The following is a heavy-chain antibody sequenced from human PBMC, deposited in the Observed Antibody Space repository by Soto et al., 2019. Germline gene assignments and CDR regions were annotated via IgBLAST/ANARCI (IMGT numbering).Heavy chain of an antibody. Sequence: EVQLVESGGDLVQPGGSARLSCAASGFSVSGWYMDWVRQAPGKGLEWVARLKDRSQNYATEYAASVKGRFTVSRHPSKNSIFLQMNSLKIEDTAVYYCAREGAARWLDSWGQGTLVTVS. CDR2: LKDRSQNYAT. V-gene: IGHV3-72*01. CDR1: GFSVSGWY. J-gene: IGHJ5*01. CDR3: AREGAARWLDS. D-gene: IGHD1-26*01.